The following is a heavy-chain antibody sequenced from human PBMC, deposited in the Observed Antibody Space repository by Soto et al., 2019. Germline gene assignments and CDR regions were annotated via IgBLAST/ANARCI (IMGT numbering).Heavy chain of an antibody. V-gene: IGHV1-69*02. CDR1: GGTFSSYT. Sequence: SVKVSCKASGGTFSSYTISWVRQAPGQGLEWMGRIIPILGIANYAQKFQGRVTITADKSTSTAYMELSSLRSEDTAVYYCASFLDSSSSSHYYYYMDVWGKGTTVTVSS. CDR2: IIPILGIA. D-gene: IGHD6-6*01. J-gene: IGHJ6*03. CDR3: ASFLDSSSSSHYYYYMDV.